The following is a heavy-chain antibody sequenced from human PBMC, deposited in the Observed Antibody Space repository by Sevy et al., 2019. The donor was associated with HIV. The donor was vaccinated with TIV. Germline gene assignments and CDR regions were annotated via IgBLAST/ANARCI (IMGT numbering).Heavy chain of an antibody. J-gene: IGHJ3*02. D-gene: IGHD3-10*01. V-gene: IGHV3-49*03. Sequence: GGSLRLSCTASGFTFGDYAMSWFRQAPGKGLEWVGFIRSKAYGGTTEYAASVKGRFTISRDDSKSIAYLQMNSLKTEDTAVYYCTRDIRPVPMVRGVIITGAFDIWGQRTMVTVSS. CDR2: IRSKAYGGTT. CDR1: GFTFGDYA. CDR3: TRDIRPVPMVRGVIITGAFDI.